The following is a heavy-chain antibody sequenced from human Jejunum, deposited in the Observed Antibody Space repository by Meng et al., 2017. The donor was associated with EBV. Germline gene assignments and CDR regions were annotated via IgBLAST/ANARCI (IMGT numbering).Heavy chain of an antibody. CDR3: ARGDGYNLY. D-gene: IGHD5-24*01. CDR1: GFTFTNYD. V-gene: IGHV1-8*01. CDR2: MNPSNGKT. J-gene: IGHJ4*02. Sequence: QVELVQSGAEEKKPGASVNVSCKASGFTFTNYDINWVRQASGQGLEWMGWMNPSNGKTGYAQKFQGRVTMTRDASTSTAYMELSSLRSDDTAVYYCARGDGYNLYWGQGTLVTVSS.